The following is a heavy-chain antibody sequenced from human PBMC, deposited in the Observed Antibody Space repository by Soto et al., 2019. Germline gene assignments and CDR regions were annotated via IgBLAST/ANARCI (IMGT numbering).Heavy chain of an antibody. J-gene: IGHJ6*02. Sequence: QVQLVQSGAEVKKPGSSVRVSCKASGTIFSSYTISWVRQAPGQGLEWMGRIIPILGETNSAQKFQGRVTITADKSTNTAYMQLNSRRLEDTAVYYCARGLGGRMDDWGQGTTVTVSS. CDR1: GTIFSSYT. CDR2: IIPILGET. D-gene: IGHD3-16*01. CDR3: ARGLGGRMDD. V-gene: IGHV1-69*08.